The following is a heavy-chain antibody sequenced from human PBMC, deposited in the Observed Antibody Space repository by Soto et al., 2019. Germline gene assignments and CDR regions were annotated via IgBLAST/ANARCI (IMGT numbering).Heavy chain of an antibody. D-gene: IGHD3-3*02. Sequence: GESLKISCKASGYSFTSYWIAWVRQMPGKGLEWMGIIYPGDSDTRYSPSFQGQVTISADRSISTAYLHWSSLKASDTAMYYCARDRRPRNTIFGVVSGGWGQGTLVTVSS. CDR3: ARDRRPRNTIFGVVSGG. V-gene: IGHV5-51*01. J-gene: IGHJ4*02. CDR2: IYPGDSDT. CDR1: GYSFTSYW.